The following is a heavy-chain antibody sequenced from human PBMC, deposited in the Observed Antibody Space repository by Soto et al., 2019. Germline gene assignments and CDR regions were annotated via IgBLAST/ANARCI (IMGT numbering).Heavy chain of an antibody. Sequence: QVQLVQSGAEVKKPGSSVKVSCKASGDTFSSYAISWVRQSPGQGLEWMGGIIHIFGTANYAQKFQGRVTITADESKRTAYMEQSSLRSEDTAVYYCASNNVSYGGNTAKLVAFDICGQGTMFTLS. CDR2: IIHIFGTA. J-gene: IGHJ3*02. V-gene: IGHV1-69*01. D-gene: IGHD4-17*01. CDR1: GDTFSSYA. CDR3: ASNNVSYGGNTAKLVAFDI.